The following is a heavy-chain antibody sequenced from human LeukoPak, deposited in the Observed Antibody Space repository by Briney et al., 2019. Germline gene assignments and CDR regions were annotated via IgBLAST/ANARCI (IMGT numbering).Heavy chain of an antibody. CDR2: ISGTSGYI. CDR3: ARDHYGDYGFDY. CDR1: GFTFSSYT. V-gene: IGHV3-21*01. Sequence: GGCLRLSCAASGFTFSSYTMNWVRQAPGKALEWVSSISGTSGYIYYADSVKGRFTISRDNAKNSVYLQMTSLRDEDTAVYYCARDHYGDYGFDYWGQGTLVTVSS. J-gene: IGHJ4*02. D-gene: IGHD4-17*01.